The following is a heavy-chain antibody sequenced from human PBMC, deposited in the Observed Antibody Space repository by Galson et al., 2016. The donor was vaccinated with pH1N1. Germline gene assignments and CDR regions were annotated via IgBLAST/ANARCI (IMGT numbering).Heavy chain of an antibody. CDR2: INPNSGGT. CDR1: GYTFTGYY. Sequence: SVKVSCKASGYTFTGYYIHWVRQAPGQGLVWMGCINPNSGGTNYAQSFQDSVTMTWDTSITTAYMELSRLRSDDTAMFYCARARDWYFDVWGRGTRVSVSS. CDR3: ARARDWYFDV. V-gene: IGHV1-2*02. J-gene: IGHJ2*01.